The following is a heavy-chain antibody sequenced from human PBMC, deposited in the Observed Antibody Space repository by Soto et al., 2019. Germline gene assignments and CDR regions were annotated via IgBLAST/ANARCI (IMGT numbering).Heavy chain of an antibody. CDR1: GGSVSSGSYY. D-gene: IGHD6-19*01. CDR3: ARAINTYSSRWYQFDP. J-gene: IGHJ5*02. Sequence: ETLSLTCTVSGGSVSSGSYYWSWIRQPPGKGLEWIGYIYYSGSTNYNPSLKSRVTISVDTSKNQFSLKLSSVTAADTAVYYCARAINTYSSRWYQFDPSSQGTLDIGSS. V-gene: IGHV4-61*01. CDR2: IYYSGST.